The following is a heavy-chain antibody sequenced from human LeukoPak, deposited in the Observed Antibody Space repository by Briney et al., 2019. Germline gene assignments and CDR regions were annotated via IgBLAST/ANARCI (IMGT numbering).Heavy chain of an antibody. J-gene: IGHJ5*02. V-gene: IGHV3-23*01. CDR2: ISRSGGNT. CDR1: GFTFSSYD. Sequence: GGPLRLSCAASGFTFSSYDMSWVRQAPGKGLEWVSAISRSGGNTYYAVSVRGRFTLSRDNSKNTLYMQMNSLRAEDTAVYYCAKLVPSDDFWSGYLGWFDPWGQGTLVTVSS. CDR3: AKLVPSDDFWSGYLGWFDP. D-gene: IGHD3-3*01.